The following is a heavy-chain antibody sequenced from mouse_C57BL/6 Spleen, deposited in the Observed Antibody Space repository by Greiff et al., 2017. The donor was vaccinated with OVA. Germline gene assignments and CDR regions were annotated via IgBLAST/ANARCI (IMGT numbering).Heavy chain of an antibody. J-gene: IGHJ2*01. V-gene: IGHV1-69*01. CDR2: IDPSDSYT. CDR3: ARGLPDSSGDFDY. Sequence: QVQLKQPGAELVMPGASVKLSCKASGYTFTSYWMHWVKQRPGQGLEWIGEIDPSDSYTNYNQKFKGKSTLTVDKSSSTAYMQLSSLTSEDSAVYYCARGLPDSSGDFDYWGQGTTLTVSS. D-gene: IGHD3-2*02. CDR1: GYTFTSYW.